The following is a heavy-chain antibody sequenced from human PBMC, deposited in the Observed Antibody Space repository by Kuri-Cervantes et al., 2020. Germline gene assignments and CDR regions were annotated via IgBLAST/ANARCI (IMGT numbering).Heavy chain of an antibody. D-gene: IGHD3-9*01. Sequence: GGSLRLSCAASGFTFSSYGMHWVRQAPGEGLEWVAVISYDGSNKYYADSVKGRFTISRDNSKNTLFLQMNGLRAEDTAVYYCARSQGYFDWLLPDYWGQGTLVTVSS. J-gene: IGHJ4*02. V-gene: IGHV3-30*03. CDR3: ARSQGYFDWLLPDY. CDR1: GFTFSSYG. CDR2: ISYDGSNK.